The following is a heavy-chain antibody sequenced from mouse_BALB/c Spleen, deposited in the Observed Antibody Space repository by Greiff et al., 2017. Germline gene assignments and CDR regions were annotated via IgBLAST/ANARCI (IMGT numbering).Heavy chain of an antibody. CDR3: ARRVRESVVGDWYFDV. J-gene: IGHJ1*01. Sequence: QVTLKVCGAGILKPSQSLSLSCSFSGFSLSTSGMCVGWIRPPSGKGLEWLAHIWWDDDKYYNPSLKSQLTISKDTSRNQVFLKITSVYTADTATDYCARRVRESVVGDWYFDVWGAGTTVTVSS. CDR2: IWWDDDK. V-gene: IGHV8-8*01. CDR1: GFSLSTSGMC. D-gene: IGHD1-1*01.